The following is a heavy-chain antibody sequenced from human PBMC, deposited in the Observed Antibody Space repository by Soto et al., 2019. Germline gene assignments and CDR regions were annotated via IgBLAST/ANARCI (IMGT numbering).Heavy chain of an antibody. CDR2: IYHSGSA. CDR3: PRWTIFDY. Sequence: SETLSLTCAVSSYSISGGFYWAWIRQPPGKGLEWIGNIYHSGSAHYNPSLKSRVTVSVDTSKNNFSPRLTSVTAADTAFYYCPRWTIFDYWGKETLVT. V-gene: IGHV4-38-2*01. D-gene: IGHD3-3*01. J-gene: IGHJ4*02. CDR1: SYSISGGFY.